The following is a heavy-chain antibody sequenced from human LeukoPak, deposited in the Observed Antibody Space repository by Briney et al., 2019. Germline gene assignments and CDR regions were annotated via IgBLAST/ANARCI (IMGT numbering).Heavy chain of an antibody. CDR2: IYYSGST. CDR3: ARARKTEYCSSTSCRRAFDY. J-gene: IGHJ4*02. D-gene: IGHD2-2*01. Sequence: SETLSLTCTVSGGSISSGDYYWSWIRQPPGKGLEWIAYIYYSGSTYYNPSLKSRVTISVDTSKNQFSLKLSSVTAADTAVYYCARARKTEYCSSTSCRRAFDYWGQGTLVTVSS. V-gene: IGHV4-30-4*01. CDR1: GGSISSGDYY.